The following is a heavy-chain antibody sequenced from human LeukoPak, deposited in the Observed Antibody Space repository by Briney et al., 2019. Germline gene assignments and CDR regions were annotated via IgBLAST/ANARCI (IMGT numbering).Heavy chain of an antibody. D-gene: IGHD3-10*01. J-gene: IGHJ5*02. V-gene: IGHV5-51*01. CDR3: ARGSGNSSWLDP. CDR1: GYNFNHRW. Sequence: GESLKISCRGSGYNFNHRWIGWVRQFPGKGLEWMGLIYPGDSDTKYNPSFEGHVTMSVDRSISAAFLQWSSLKASDTAMYYCARGSGNSSWLDPWGQGTLVTVSS. CDR2: IYPGDSDT.